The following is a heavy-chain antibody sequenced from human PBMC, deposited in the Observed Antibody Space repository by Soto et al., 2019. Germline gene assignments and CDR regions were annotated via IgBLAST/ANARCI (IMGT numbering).Heavy chain of an antibody. Sequence: EVQLVESGGGLVKPGGSLRLSCVASGFIFTDYSMLWVRQAPGKGLEWVSSISRDNNYIYYADSVKGRFTISRDNAKNSLFLHVNTLRPEDTAVYYCARGRTCTGASCYGGGDYWGQGTLVTVS. CDR3: ARGRTCTGASCYGGGDY. V-gene: IGHV3-21*01. CDR2: ISRDNNYI. CDR1: GFIFTDYS. D-gene: IGHD2-15*01. J-gene: IGHJ4*02.